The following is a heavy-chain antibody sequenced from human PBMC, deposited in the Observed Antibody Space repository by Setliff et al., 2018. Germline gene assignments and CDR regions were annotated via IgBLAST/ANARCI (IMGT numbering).Heavy chain of an antibody. CDR1: GYTFTSYD. CDR3: ARVLSLRSGAFDI. J-gene: IGHJ3*02. CDR2: ISAYNDNT. Sequence: ASVKVSCKASGYTFTSYDINWMRQASGQGLEWMGWISAYNDNTNYAQKFQGRVTITADESTSTAYMELSSLRSEDTAVYYCARVLSLRSGAFDIWGQGTMVTVSS. D-gene: IGHD5-12*01. V-gene: IGHV1-18*01.